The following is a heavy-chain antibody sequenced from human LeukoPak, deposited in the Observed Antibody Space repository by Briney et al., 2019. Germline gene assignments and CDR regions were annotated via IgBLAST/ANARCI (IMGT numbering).Heavy chain of an antibody. J-gene: IGHJ4*02. CDR3: ARNYCDSSGYYYSLGY. CDR2: ISYDGSNK. CDR1: GFTFSSYA. D-gene: IGHD3-22*01. V-gene: IGHV3-30-3*01. Sequence: GRSLRLSCAASGFTFSSYAMHWVRQAPGKGLEWVAVISYDGSNKYYADSVKGRFTISRDNSKNTLYLQMNSLRAEDRAVYYCARNYCDSSGYYYSLGYWGQGTLVSVSS.